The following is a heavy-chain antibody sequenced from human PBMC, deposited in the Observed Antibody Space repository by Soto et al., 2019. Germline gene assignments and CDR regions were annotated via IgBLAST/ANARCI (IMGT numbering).Heavy chain of an antibody. Sequence: PSETLSLTCTVSGGSISSGAYYWSWIRQHPEKGQEWIGYIYYSGSTYYNPSLKSRVTISVDTSKNQFSLKLSSVTAADTAVYYCARDQPRCSGGSCYPGHFDYWGQGTLVTVSS. CDR1: GGSISSGAYY. V-gene: IGHV4-31*03. J-gene: IGHJ4*02. CDR2: IYYSGST. D-gene: IGHD2-15*01. CDR3: ARDQPRCSGGSCYPGHFDY.